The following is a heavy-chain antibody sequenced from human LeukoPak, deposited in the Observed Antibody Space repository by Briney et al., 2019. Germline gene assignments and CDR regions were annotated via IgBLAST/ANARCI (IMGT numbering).Heavy chain of an antibody. CDR3: TRGAGWLIDY. V-gene: IGHV4-59*01. CDR2: FYNSGRS. Sequence: SETLSLTCTVPDDSISDFYRGWIRQPPGKGLEWIGYFYNSGRSTSNPSLKSRVTISADTSKNHFSLKLNSVTTADTAVYYCTRGAGWLIDYWGQGILVTVSS. CDR1: DDSISDFY. D-gene: IGHD3-16*01. J-gene: IGHJ4*02.